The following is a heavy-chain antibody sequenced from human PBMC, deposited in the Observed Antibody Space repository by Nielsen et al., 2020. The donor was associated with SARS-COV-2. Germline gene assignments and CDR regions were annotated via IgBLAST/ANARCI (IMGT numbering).Heavy chain of an antibody. Sequence: GESLKISCAASGFTFSDYYMSWVRQAAGKGLEWVSVIYTDGSTSHADSVKGRFTISRDNSKNTLYLQMNSLRAEDTAVYYCARDNWGRMDVWGQGTTVTVSS. CDR1: GFTFSDYY. CDR2: IYTDGST. CDR3: ARDNWGRMDV. J-gene: IGHJ6*02. V-gene: IGHV3-66*01. D-gene: IGHD7-27*01.